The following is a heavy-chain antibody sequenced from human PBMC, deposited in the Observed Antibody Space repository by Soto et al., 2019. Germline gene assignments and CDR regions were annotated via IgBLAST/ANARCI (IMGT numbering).Heavy chain of an antibody. CDR1: GYTFTDYA. CDR3: AKGSRMWTPDY. J-gene: IGHJ4*02. CDR2: INTGNGNT. V-gene: IGHV1-3*04. D-gene: IGHD2-21*01. Sequence: QVPLVQSGAEVKKPGASVKVSCKASGYTFTDYAMHWVRQAPGQRLEWMGWINTGNGNTKFSLKFQGRVTITRDTSATTAYMELTSLRSEDTAVYYCAKGSRMWTPDYWGQGTLVTVSS.